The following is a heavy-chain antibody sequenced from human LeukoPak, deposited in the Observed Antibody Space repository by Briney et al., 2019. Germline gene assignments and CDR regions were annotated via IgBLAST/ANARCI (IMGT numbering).Heavy chain of an antibody. J-gene: IGHJ4*02. CDR1: GGTFDDYA. CDR2: ISWNSVDV. V-gene: IGHV3-9*01. D-gene: IGHD3-9*01. CDR3: ATGNDILTSFYE. Sequence: PGGSLRLSCVLSGGTFDDYAMHWVRRSPGRGLEWVSGISWNSVDVVYTASVRGRFTISRDNAKNSSYLQMNNLRLEDTALYYCATGNDILTSFYEWGLGTLVTVSS.